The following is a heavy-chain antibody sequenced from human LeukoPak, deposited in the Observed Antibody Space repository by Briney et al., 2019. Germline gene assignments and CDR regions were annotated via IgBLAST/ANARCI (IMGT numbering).Heavy chain of an antibody. CDR1: GGSFSGYY. CDR2: INHSGST. J-gene: IGHJ5*02. Sequence: SETLSLTCAVYGGSFSGYYWSWIRQPPGRGLEWIGEINHSGSTNYNPSLKSRVTISVDTSKNQFSLKLSSVTAADTAEYYCARGGYCSSTSCPSSSPDDFDPWGQGTLVTVSS. D-gene: IGHD2-2*01. CDR3: ARGGYCSSTSCPSSSPDDFDP. V-gene: IGHV4-34*01.